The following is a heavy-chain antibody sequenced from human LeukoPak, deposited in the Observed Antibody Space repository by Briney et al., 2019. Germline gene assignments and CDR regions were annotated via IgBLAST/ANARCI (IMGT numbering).Heavy chain of an antibody. CDR2: IIPMFGTA. Sequence: ASVKVSCKASGGTFDSHAISWVRQAPGQGLEWMGAIIPMFGTANYAQKFQGRVAIIADKSTSTAYMGLSSLRSEDTAVYDCASAQNNHGYVYYGMDVWGKGTTVTVSS. CDR1: GGTFDSHA. J-gene: IGHJ6*04. V-gene: IGHV1-69*06. D-gene: IGHD5-12*01. CDR3: ASAQNNHGYVYYGMDV.